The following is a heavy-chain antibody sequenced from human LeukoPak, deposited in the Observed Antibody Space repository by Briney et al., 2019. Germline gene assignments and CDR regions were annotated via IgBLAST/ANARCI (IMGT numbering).Heavy chain of an antibody. V-gene: IGHV3-9*01. Sequence: PGGSLRLSCAASGFTFNDYAMHWVRQAPGKGLEWVSGISWNSGLIGYADSVKGRFIISRDNAKNSLYLQMNSLRAEDTAVYYCARVWYSSSWRVFDYWGQGTLVTVSS. J-gene: IGHJ4*02. CDR1: GFTFNDYA. D-gene: IGHD6-13*01. CDR2: ISWNSGLI. CDR3: ARVWYSSSWRVFDY.